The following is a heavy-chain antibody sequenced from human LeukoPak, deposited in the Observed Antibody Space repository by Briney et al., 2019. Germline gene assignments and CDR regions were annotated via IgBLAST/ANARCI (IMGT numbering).Heavy chain of an antibody. V-gene: IGHV3-23*01. CDR3: ARLDGSGSYRFDY. J-gene: IGHJ4*02. CDR2: ITGSGDWA. D-gene: IGHD3-10*01. CDR1: GLTFSSYA. Sequence: PGGSLRLSCAASGLTFSSYAMMWLRQAPGQGLEWVSAITGSGDWALYADSVKGRFTISRDNSKNTLYLQMSSLRAEDTAVYYCARLDGSGSYRFDYWGQGTLVTISS.